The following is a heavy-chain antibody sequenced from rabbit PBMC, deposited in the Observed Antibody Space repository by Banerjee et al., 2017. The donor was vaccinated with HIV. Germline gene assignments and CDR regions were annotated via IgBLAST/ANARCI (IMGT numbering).Heavy chain of an antibody. V-gene: IGHV1S47*01. CDR1: GFDFSSNA. D-gene: IGHD2-1*01. Sequence: EESGGDLVKPEGSLTLTCKASGFDFSSNAMCWVRQAPGKRPEWIACIYNGDGITSYASWAKGRFTISKTSSTTVTLQMTSLTAADTATYFCARWEYNYDDYGDAQYYFNLWGPGTLVTVS. CDR2: IYNGDGIT. CDR3: ARWEYNYDDYGDAQYYFNL. J-gene: IGHJ4*01.